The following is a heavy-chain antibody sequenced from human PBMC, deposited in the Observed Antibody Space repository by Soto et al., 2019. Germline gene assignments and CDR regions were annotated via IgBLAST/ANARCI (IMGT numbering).Heavy chain of an antibody. CDR2: ISGSGGST. J-gene: IGHJ4*02. D-gene: IGHD6-13*01. CDR3: AKKSFLRAAAGTPYFDY. CDR1: GFTFSSYA. V-gene: IGHV3-23*01. Sequence: PGGSLRLSCAASGFTFSSYAMSWVRQAPGKGLEWVSAISGSGGSTYYADSVKGRFTISRDNSKNTLYLQMNSLRAEDTAVYYCAKKSFLRAAAGTPYFDYWGQGTLVTVSS.